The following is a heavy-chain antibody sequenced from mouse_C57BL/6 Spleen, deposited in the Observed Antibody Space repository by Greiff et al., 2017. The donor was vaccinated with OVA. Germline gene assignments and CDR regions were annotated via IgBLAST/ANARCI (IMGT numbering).Heavy chain of an antibody. D-gene: IGHD2-10*02. Sequence: EVQLVESGPGMVKPSQSLSLTCTVTGYSITSGYDWHWIRHFPGNKLEWMGYISYSGSTNYNPSLKSRISITHDTSKNHFFLKLNSVTTEDTATYYCARGGYGNYPYAMDYWGQGTSVTVSS. CDR2: ISYSGST. CDR3: ARGGYGNYPYAMDY. V-gene: IGHV3-1*01. CDR1: GYSITSGYD. J-gene: IGHJ4*01.